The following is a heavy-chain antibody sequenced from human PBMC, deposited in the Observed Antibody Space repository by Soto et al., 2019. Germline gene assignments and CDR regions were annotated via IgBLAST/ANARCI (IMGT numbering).Heavy chain of an antibody. J-gene: IGHJ4*02. V-gene: IGHV3-74*01. Sequence: EVQLVESGGGIVQPGGSLRLSCAASGFSFEYFWMHWVRQRPGEGPVWVSRIISDGSSTSYSDTVRGRFTISRDNAKNMVYLQMNSLRADDTAVYYCARELNWGFDYWGPGSLVTVSS. CDR1: GFSFEYFW. CDR3: ARELNWGFDY. CDR2: IISDGSST. D-gene: IGHD7-27*01.